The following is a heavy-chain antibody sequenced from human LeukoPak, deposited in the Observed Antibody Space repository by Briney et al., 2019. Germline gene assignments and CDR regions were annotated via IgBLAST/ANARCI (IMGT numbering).Heavy chain of an antibody. CDR2: IHYSGGT. V-gene: IGHV4-59*01. CDR1: GGSISSDY. Sequence: SETLSLTCTVSGGSISSDYWSWIRQSPGKGLEWIGYIHYSGGTKYNPSLKSRVTISVDTSKNQFSLKLSSVTAADTAVYYCARDRRYCSSTSCHGRQFDYWGQGTLVTVSS. D-gene: IGHD2-2*01. J-gene: IGHJ4*02. CDR3: ARDRRYCSSTSCHGRQFDY.